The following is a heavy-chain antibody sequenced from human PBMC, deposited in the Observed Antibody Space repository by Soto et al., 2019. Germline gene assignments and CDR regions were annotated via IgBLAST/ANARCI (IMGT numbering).Heavy chain of an antibody. V-gene: IGHV3-23*01. CDR2: IRGSGGPT. CDR3: VKDFRGGYDWTHD. Sequence: EVQLLESGGDLVQPGGSLRLSCVASGFTFSNYAMSWVRQAPGQGLEWVSLIRGSGGPTNYADSVKGRFTVSRDNSKNMLFLQMNSLRVEDTAVYYCVKDFRGGYDWTHDWGQGTLVTVSS. J-gene: IGHJ4*02. D-gene: IGHD5-12*01. CDR1: GFTFSNYA.